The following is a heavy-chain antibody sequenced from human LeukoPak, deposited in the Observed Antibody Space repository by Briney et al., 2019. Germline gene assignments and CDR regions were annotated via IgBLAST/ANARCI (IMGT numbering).Heavy chain of an antibody. V-gene: IGHV4-34*01. CDR3: ARAVLLPYYYYYYMDV. CDR1: GGSFSGYY. J-gene: IGHJ6*03. CDR2: INHSGST. Sequence: SETLFLTCAVYGGSFSGYYWSWIRQPPGKGLEWIGEINHSGSTNYNPSLKSRVTISVDTSKNQFSLKLSSVTAADTAVYYCARAVLLPYYYYYYMDVWGKGTTVTVSS. D-gene: IGHD3-10*01.